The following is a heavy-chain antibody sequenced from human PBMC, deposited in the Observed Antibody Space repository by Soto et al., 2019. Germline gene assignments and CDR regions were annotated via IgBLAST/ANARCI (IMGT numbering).Heavy chain of an antibody. V-gene: IGHV2-26*01. CDR2: IFSNDEK. D-gene: IGHD2-2*02. CDR3: ARTPFRYCSSTSCYTTYYYYGMDV. Sequence: SGPTLVNPTETLTLTCTVSGFSLSNARMGVSWIRQPPGKALEWLAHIFSNDEKSYSTSLKSRLTISKDTSKSQVVLTMTNMDPVDTATYYCARTPFRYCSSTSCYTTYYYYGMDVWGQGTTVTVSS. CDR1: GFSLSNARMG. J-gene: IGHJ6*02.